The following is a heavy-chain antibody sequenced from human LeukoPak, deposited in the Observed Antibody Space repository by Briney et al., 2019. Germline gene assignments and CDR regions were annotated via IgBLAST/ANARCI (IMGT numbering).Heavy chain of an antibody. Sequence: KPGGSLRLSCAASGFTFSDYYMSWIRQAPGKGLEWVSYISSSGSTIYYADSVKGRFTISRDNAKNSLYLQMNSLRDEDTAVYYCAREGYSSSNWFDPWGQGTLVTVSS. D-gene: IGHD6-6*01. CDR1: GFTFSDYY. CDR2: ISSSGSTI. J-gene: IGHJ5*02. V-gene: IGHV3-11*04. CDR3: AREGYSSSNWFDP.